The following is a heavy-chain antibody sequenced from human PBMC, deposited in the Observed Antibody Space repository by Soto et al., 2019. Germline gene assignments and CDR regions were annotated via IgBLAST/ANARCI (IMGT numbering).Heavy chain of an antibody. J-gene: IGHJ4*02. CDR2: INQDGSER. CDR3: VKDNRGSY. CDR1: GFTFSTCW. Sequence: GVSLRLSCGASGFTFSTCWMRWVRQAPGKGLEWVANINQDGSERYYVDSVKGRFTISRDNAKNSLYLQMNSLRAEDTAVYYCVKDNRGSYWGQGTLVTVSS. V-gene: IGHV3-7*01. D-gene: IGHD3-10*01.